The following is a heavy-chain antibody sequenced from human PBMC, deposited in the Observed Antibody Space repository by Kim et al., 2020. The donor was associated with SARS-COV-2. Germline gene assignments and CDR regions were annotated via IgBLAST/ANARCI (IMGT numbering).Heavy chain of an antibody. CDR2: IKQDGSEK. D-gene: IGHD4-4*01. V-gene: IGHV3-7*03. CDR1: GFTFSSYW. Sequence: GGSLRLSCAASGFTFSSYWMSWVRQAPGKGLEWVANIKQDGSEKYYVDSVKGRFTISRDNAKNSLYLQMNSLRAEDTAVYYCARDRRYSNYPEVLDVWGQGTTVTVSS. J-gene: IGHJ6*02. CDR3: ARDRRYSNYPEVLDV.